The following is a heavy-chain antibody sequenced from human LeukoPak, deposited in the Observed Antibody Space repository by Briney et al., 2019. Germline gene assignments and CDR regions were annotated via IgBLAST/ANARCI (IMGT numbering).Heavy chain of an antibody. CDR3: ARGRGLGYCSGGSCYGMDV. D-gene: IGHD2-15*01. Sequence: SETLSLTCAVYGGSFSGYYWSWIRQPPGKGLEWIWEINHSGSTNYNPSLKSRVTISVDTSKNQFSLKLSSVTAADTAVYYCARGRGLGYCSGGSCYGMDVWGQGTTVTVSS. V-gene: IGHV4-34*01. J-gene: IGHJ6*02. CDR1: GGSFSGYY. CDR2: INHSGST.